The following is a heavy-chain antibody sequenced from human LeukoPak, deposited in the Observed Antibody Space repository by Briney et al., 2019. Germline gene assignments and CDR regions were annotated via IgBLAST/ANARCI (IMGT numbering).Heavy chain of an antibody. V-gene: IGHV1-2*02. CDR1: GYTFTGYY. J-gene: IGHJ5*02. CDR3: ARVMSDITMTVGRWFDP. Sequence: ASVKVSCKASGYTFTGYYMHWVRQAPGQGLEWMGWINPNSGGTNYAQKFQGRVTMTRDTSISTAYMELSRLRSDDTAVYYCARVMSDITMTVGRWFDPWGQGTLVTVSS. CDR2: INPNSGGT. D-gene: IGHD3-22*01.